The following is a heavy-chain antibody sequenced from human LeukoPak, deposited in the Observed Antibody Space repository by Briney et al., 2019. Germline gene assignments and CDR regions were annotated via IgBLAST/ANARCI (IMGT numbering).Heavy chain of an antibody. J-gene: IGHJ4*02. V-gene: IGHV4-39*01. CDR3: AAYPPGVYRPVDY. D-gene: IGHD3-10*01. CDR1: GGSSDTLSYY. Sequence: PSETLSLTCSVSGGSSDTLSYYWGWVRQPPGKGLEWIGRIYYNGNADYNPSLKSRVTLIVDTSKNQFSLKVTSLTSADTAVYYCAAYPPGVYRPVDYWGQGTLVTVSS. CDR2: IYYNGNA.